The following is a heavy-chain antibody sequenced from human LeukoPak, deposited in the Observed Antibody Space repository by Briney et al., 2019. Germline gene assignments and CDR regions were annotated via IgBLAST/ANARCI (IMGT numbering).Heavy chain of an antibody. D-gene: IGHD1-14*01. CDR2: INADGSTA. Sequence: GGSLRLSCAASGFTFGNAWVHWVRQAPGKGLVWVSLINADGSTATYADSVKGRSTISRDNARNTLSLQMNSLTIEDTAVYYCLGVGEPPGSDCFDVWGQGTMITVSS. CDR3: LGVGEPPGSDCFDV. CDR1: GFTFGNAW. J-gene: IGHJ3*01. V-gene: IGHV3-74*01.